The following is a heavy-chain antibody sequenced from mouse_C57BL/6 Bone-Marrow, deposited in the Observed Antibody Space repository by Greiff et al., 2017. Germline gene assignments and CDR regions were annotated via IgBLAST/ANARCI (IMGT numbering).Heavy chain of an antibody. CDR2: IDPETGGT. CDR1: GYTFTDYE. J-gene: IGHJ2*01. V-gene: IGHV1-15*01. Sequence: QVHVKQSGAELVRPGASVTLSCKASGYTFTDYEMHWVKQTPVHGLEWIGAIDPETGGTAYNQKFKGKAILTADKSSSTAYMELRSLTSEDSAVYYCTRSYGKDYWGQGTTRTVSS. D-gene: IGHD1-1*01. CDR3: TRSYGKDY.